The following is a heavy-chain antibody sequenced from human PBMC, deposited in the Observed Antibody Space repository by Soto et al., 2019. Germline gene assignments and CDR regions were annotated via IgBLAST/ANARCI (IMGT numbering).Heavy chain of an antibody. CDR3: IWQQDFYYGRAV. Sequence: EVQLVESGGGLVTPGGSLTLSCAASGFSFSPAWMKWVRQAPGKGLEWVGLIKSKGGGGTANYAAPVKGRFIISSDDSKKTIELQMNSLKPEDKALYYCIWQQDFYYGRAVWGQGTTVTVSS. V-gene: IGHV3-15*07. CDR1: GFSFSPAW. J-gene: IGHJ6*02. D-gene: IGHD6-13*01. CDR2: IKSKGGGGTA.